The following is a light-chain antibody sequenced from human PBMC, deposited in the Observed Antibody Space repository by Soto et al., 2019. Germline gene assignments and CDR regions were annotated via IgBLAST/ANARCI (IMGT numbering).Light chain of an antibody. Sequence: DIQMTQSPSSLPASVGDRVTITCRASQTVSNWLAWYQQKPGKVPKLLIYKASTLESGVPSRFSGSGSGIEFSLTISSLQPEDFATYYCQQYNLFWTFGQGTKVEIK. CDR3: QQYNLFWT. V-gene: IGKV1-5*03. CDR2: KAS. J-gene: IGKJ1*01. CDR1: QTVSNW.